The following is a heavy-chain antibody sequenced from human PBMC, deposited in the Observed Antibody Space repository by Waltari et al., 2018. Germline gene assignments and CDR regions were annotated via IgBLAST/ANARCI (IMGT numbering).Heavy chain of an antibody. D-gene: IGHD4-17*01. J-gene: IGHJ4*02. V-gene: IGHV4-34*01. CDR2: INHSGST. CDR3: ARGLRWRKLDY. Sequence: QVQLQQWGAGLLKPSETLSLTCAVYGGSFSGYYWSWIRQPPGKGLEWIGEINHSGSTNYNPSLKGRVTVAVDTSKNQFSLKLSSVTAADTAVYYCARGLRWRKLDYWGQGTLVTVSS. CDR1: GGSFSGYY.